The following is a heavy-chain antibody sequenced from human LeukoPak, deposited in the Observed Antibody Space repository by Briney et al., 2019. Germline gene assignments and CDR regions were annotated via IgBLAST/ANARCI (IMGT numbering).Heavy chain of an antibody. CDR2: ISYIGSA. Sequence: SETLSLTCAVSDDSFSSHYWTWIRQPPGKGLEWIGYISYIGSANYNPSLKSRVTISIDTSKNQFSLKLSSVTAADTAAYYCARDLVTVTKAFDIWGQGTMVSVSS. V-gene: IGHV4-59*11. CDR3: ARDLVTVTKAFDI. CDR1: DDSFSSHY. D-gene: IGHD4-17*01. J-gene: IGHJ3*02.